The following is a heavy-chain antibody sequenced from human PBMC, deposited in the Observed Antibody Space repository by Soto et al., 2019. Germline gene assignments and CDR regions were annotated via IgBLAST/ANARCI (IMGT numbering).Heavy chain of an antibody. D-gene: IGHD3-3*01. J-gene: IGHJ5*02. CDR2: IYYSGST. Sequence: PSETLSLTCTVSGGSISSGGYYWSWIRQHPGKGLEWIGYIYYSGSTYYNPSLKSRVTISVDTSKNQFSLKLSSVTAADTAVYYCARGVSGITIFGVVIISRWFDPWGQGTLVTVSS. V-gene: IGHV4-31*03. CDR1: GGSISSGGYY. CDR3: ARGVSGITIFGVVIISRWFDP.